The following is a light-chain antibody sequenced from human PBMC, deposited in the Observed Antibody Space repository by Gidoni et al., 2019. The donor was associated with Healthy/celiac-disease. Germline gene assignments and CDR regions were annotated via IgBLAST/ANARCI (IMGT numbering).Light chain of an antibody. CDR2: AAS. Sequence: DIQMTQSPSSLSASVGNRVTIPCRASQSISSYLNWYQQKPGKAPKLLIYAASSLQSGVPSRLSGSGSGTDFTLTISSLQPEDLATYYLQQSYSTPWTFGQGTKVEIK. CDR1: QSISSY. CDR3: QQSYSTPWT. J-gene: IGKJ1*01. V-gene: IGKV1-39*01.